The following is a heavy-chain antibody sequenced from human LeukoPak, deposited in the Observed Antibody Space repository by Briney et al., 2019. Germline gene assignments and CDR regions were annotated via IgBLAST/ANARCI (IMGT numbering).Heavy chain of an antibody. CDR1: GYTFTSYG. J-gene: IGHJ6*03. Sequence: ASVKVSCRASGYTFTSYGISWVRQAPGQGLEWMGWISAYNYNTNYAQKYQGRVTMTRDTSTSTAYMELRSLRSDDTAVYYCGRLIVVAVTTEVLDYYMDVWGKGTTVTVSS. D-gene: IGHD3-22*01. CDR2: ISAYNYNT. V-gene: IGHV1-18*01. CDR3: GRLIVVAVTTEVLDYYMDV.